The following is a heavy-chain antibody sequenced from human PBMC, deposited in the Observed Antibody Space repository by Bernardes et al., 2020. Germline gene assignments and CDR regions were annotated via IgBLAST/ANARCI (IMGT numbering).Heavy chain of an antibody. J-gene: IGHJ4*02. CDR3: AGVKVEVGWELLDDY. D-gene: IGHD1-26*01. V-gene: IGHV1-18*01. CDR1: VYTFTSYG. Sequence: ASVKVSCKASVYTFTSYGISWVRQAPGQGLECVGWISAYNGNTNYAQKLQGSVTMTTDTSTSTAYMELRSLRSDDTAVYYCAGVKVEVGWELLDDYWGQGTLATVSS. CDR2: ISAYNGNT.